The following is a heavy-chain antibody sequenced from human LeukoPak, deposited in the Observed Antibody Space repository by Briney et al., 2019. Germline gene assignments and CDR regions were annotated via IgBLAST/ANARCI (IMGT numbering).Heavy chain of an antibody. CDR3: AKAWTGYNVGS. J-gene: IGHJ4*02. Sequence: GGSLRLSCAASGFTSSNYVMNWVRQAPGKGLEWVSGIRGNGDTTYYADSVKGRFTISRDNSENMLYLQMNSLRAEDTAVYYCAKAWTGYNVGSWGQGTLVTVSS. V-gene: IGHV3-23*01. D-gene: IGHD5-24*01. CDR2: IRGNGDTT. CDR1: GFTSSNYV.